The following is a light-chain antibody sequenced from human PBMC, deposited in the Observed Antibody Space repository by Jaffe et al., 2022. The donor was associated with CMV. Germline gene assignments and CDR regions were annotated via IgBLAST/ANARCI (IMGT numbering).Light chain of an antibody. CDR2: SDN. CDR1: RSNIGTNI. CDR3: AAWDDSLNGVV. J-gene: IGLJ2*01. Sequence: QSVLTQPPSASGTPGQRVTISCSGSRSNIGTNIVNWYQQLPGTAPKLLMYSDNQRPSGVPDRFSGSKSGTSASLAISGLQSEDEADYYCAAWDDSLNGVVFGGGTKLIVL. V-gene: IGLV1-44*01.